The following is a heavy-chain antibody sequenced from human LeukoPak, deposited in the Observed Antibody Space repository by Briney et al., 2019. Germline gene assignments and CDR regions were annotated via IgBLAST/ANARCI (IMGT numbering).Heavy chain of an antibody. V-gene: IGHV3-21*01. CDR3: ARAAGRIAAAGTDYYYYYYMDV. CDR1: GFTFSSYS. CDR2: ISSSSSYI. J-gene: IGHJ6*03. D-gene: IGHD6-13*01. Sequence: GGSLRLSCAASGFTFSSYSMNWVRQAPGKGLEWVSSISSSSSYIYYADSVKGRFTISRDNAKNSLYLQMNSLRAEDTAVYYCARAAGRIAAAGTDYYYYYYMDVWGKGTTVTISS.